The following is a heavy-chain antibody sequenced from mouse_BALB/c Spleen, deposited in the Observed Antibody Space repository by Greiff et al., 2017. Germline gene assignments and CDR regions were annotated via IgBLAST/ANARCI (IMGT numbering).Heavy chain of an antibody. CDR2: ISSGGIT. CDR1: GFTFSSYA. D-gene: IGHD2-1*01. V-gene: IGHV5-6-5*01. CDR3: ARAVDGNSFDY. J-gene: IGHJ2*01. Sequence: EVKLVESGGGLVKPGGSLKLSCAASGFTFSSYAMSWVRQTPEKRLEWVASISSGGITYYPDSVKGRFTISRDNARNILYLQMSSLRSEDTAMYYCARAVDGNSFDYWGQGTTLTVSS.